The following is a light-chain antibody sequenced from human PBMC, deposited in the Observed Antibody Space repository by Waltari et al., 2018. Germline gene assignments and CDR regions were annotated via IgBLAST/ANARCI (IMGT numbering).Light chain of an antibody. J-gene: IGLJ1*01. V-gene: IGLV2-23*02. CDR1: TSDVGSYDL. CDR2: EVF. Sequence: QSALTQPASVSGTPGQSITISCSGTTSDVGSYDLVSWYQQHPGEAPKLLICEVFKWPPDTSSRFSGAKSGSTASLTISGLQPEDEADYYCCSYAGRGTYVFGSGTKVTVL. CDR3: CSYAGRGTYV.